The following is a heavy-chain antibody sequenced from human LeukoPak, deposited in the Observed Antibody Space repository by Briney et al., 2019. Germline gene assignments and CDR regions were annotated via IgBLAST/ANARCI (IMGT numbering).Heavy chain of an antibody. CDR1: GGSINTYY. CDR3: ARAESGGATWYGDDAFDI. CDR2: ISYSGST. V-gene: IGHV4-59*12. J-gene: IGHJ3*02. Sequence: SETLSLTCTVSGGSINTYYWSWLRQPPGKGLEWIGFISYSGSTNYNPSLKSRVTISVDTSKNQFSLKLSSVTAADTAVYYCARAESGGATWYGDDAFDIWGQGTMVTVSS. D-gene: IGHD1-26*01.